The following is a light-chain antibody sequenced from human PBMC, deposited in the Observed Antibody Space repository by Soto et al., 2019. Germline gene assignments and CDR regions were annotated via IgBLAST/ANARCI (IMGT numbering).Light chain of an antibody. V-gene: IGKV1-5*03. Sequence: DIPMTQSPSTLSASVGDRVTITCRASQSISNWLAWYQQKPGKAPKILIDEASSLENGVPSRFSGSGSGTEFTLTISSLQPDDFATYYCQQYNTYSTFGQGTKVEIK. J-gene: IGKJ1*01. CDR2: EAS. CDR1: QSISNW. CDR3: QQYNTYST.